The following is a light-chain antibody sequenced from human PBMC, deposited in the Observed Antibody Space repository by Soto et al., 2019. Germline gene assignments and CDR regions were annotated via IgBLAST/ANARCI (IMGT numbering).Light chain of an antibody. CDR1: SSDVATYNY. CDR3: SSYTGTNNVV. Sequence: QSALTQPPSASGSPGQSVTISCTGTSSDVATYNYVSWYQQHPGKAPKLMIYEVTKRPSGVPDRFSGSKSGNSASLTVSGLRAEDEADYYCSSYTGTNNVVFGGGTKLTVL. V-gene: IGLV2-8*01. CDR2: EVT. J-gene: IGLJ2*01.